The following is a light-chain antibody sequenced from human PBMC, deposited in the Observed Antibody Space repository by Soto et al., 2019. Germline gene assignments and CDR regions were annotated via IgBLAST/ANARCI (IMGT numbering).Light chain of an antibody. V-gene: IGKV1-39*01. Sequence: DIQMTQSPSSLSASVGDRVTITCRASQSISSYLNLYQQKPGKAPKLLIYAASSLQRGVPSRFSGSGSGTDFTLTISSLQPEDFATYYWQQSYSTLWTFGQGTKVEIK. CDR3: QQSYSTLWT. J-gene: IGKJ1*01. CDR2: AAS. CDR1: QSISSY.